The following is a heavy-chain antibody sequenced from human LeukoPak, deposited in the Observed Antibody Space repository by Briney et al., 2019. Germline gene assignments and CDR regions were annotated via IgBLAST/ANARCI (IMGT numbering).Heavy chain of an antibody. CDR1: GFSFSSYW. J-gene: IGHJ4*02. CDR3: ARINYEGDS. D-gene: IGHD3-16*01. CDR2: INNDGTYV. Sequence: GGSLRLSCVASGFSFSSYWLPWVRQAPGKGLEWVSHINNDGTYVTYAESVKGRFISSRDNAKNTLFLQMYSLRAEDTAVYYCARINYEGDSWGQGTLVTVSS. V-gene: IGHV3-74*01.